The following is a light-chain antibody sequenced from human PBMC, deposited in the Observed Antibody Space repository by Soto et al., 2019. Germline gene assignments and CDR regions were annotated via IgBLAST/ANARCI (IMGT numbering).Light chain of an antibody. Sequence: EIVLTQSPGTLSLSPGERVTLSCRASQSVTSNYLAWYQQKPGQAPRLLIYDASNRATDIPDRFSGSGSGTDFTLTISRLEPEAFGVYLCQQYGSPPPWTFGQGTKVDI. CDR2: DAS. V-gene: IGKV3-20*01. J-gene: IGKJ1*01. CDR1: QSVTSNY. CDR3: QQYGSPPPWT.